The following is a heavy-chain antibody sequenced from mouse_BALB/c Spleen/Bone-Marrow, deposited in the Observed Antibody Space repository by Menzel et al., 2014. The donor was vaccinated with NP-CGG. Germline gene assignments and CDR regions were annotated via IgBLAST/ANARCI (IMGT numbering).Heavy chain of an antibody. V-gene: IGHV1-69*02. D-gene: IGHD2-3*01. CDR1: GYTFTSYW. CDR3: ARSHGYYPYWYFDV. J-gene: IGHJ1*01. CDR2: IDPSDSET. Sequence: QVQLQQSGAELVKPGAPVKLSCKASGYTFTSYWMNWVKQRPGRGLEWIGRIDPSDSETHYNQKFKDEATLTVDKSSSTAYIQLSSLTSEDSAVYCCARSHGYYPYWYFDVWGAGTTVTVSS.